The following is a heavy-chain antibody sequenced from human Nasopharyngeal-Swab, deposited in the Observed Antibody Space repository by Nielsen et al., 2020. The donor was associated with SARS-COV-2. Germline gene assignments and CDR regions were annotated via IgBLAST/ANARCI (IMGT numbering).Heavy chain of an antibody. D-gene: IGHD1-26*01. CDR3: ARDSPGDYYYGMDV. CDR1: GFTFTNFA. J-gene: IGHJ6*02. CDR2: ITGSGTST. V-gene: IGHV3-23*01. Sequence: GESLKISCAASGFTFTNFAMTWVRQAPGKEPEWVSSITGSGTSTFYADSVKGRFTISRDNSKNTLFLQMNSLRAEDTAVYYCARDSPGDYYYGMDVWGQGTTVTVSS.